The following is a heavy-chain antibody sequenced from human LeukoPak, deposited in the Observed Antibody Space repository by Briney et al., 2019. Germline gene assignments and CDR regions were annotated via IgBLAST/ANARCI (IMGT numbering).Heavy chain of an antibody. CDR1: GYSISSGNY. J-gene: IGHJ3*02. Sequence: SETLSLTCTVSGYSISSGNYWGWIRQSPGKGLEWIGTIYHSGSTNYNPSLKSRVTISVDTSKNQFSLKLSSVTAADTAVYYCATPYFTSAFDIWGQGTMVTVSS. CDR3: ATPYFTSAFDI. V-gene: IGHV4-38-2*02. D-gene: IGHD3-9*01. CDR2: IYHSGST.